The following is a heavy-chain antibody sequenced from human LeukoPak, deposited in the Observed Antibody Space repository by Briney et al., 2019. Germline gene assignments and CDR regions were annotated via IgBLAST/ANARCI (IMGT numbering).Heavy chain of an antibody. CDR2: IYTSGST. CDR3: ARVTPRDYYDMDGWFDP. J-gene: IGHJ5*02. CDR1: GGSISSYY. V-gene: IGHV4-4*07. D-gene: IGHD3-22*01. Sequence: SETLSLTCTVSGGSISSYYWSWIRQPAGKGLEWIGRIYTSGSTNYNPSLKSRVTMSVDTSKNQFSLKLSSVTAADTAVYYCARVTPRDYYDMDGWFDPWGQGTLVTASS.